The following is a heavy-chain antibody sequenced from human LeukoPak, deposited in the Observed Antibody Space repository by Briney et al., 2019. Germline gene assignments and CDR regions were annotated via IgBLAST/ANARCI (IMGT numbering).Heavy chain of an antibody. V-gene: IGHV4-39*01. CDR2: IYYSGST. D-gene: IGHD3-9*01. CDR1: GGSISSSSYY. Sequence: PSETLSLTCTASGGSISSSSYYWGWVRQPPGKGLEWIGSIYYSGSTYYNPSLKSRVTISVDTSKNQFSLKLSSMTAADTAVYYCARRPSGGLRYFDWDYWGQGTLVTVSS. CDR3: ARRPSGGLRYFDWDY. J-gene: IGHJ4*02.